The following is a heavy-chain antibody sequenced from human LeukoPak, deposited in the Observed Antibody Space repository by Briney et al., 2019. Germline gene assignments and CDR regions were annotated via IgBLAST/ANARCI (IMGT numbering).Heavy chain of an antibody. J-gene: IGHJ4*02. Sequence: ASVKVSCKASGYTFTSYGISWVRQAPGQGLEWMGWISAYNGNTNYAQKLQGRVTMTTDASTSTAYMELRSLRSDDTAVYYCAGHSSSWYFDYWGQGTLVTVSS. CDR3: AGHSSSWYFDY. D-gene: IGHD6-13*01. V-gene: IGHV1-18*01. CDR2: ISAYNGNT. CDR1: GYTFTSYG.